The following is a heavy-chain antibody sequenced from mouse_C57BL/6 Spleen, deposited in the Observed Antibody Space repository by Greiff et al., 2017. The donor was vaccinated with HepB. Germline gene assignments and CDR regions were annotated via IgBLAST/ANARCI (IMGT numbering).Heavy chain of an antibody. CDR3: TRPLYYSNHYFDY. D-gene: IGHD2-5*01. V-gene: IGHV1-15*01. J-gene: IGHJ2*01. CDR2: IDPETGGT. Sequence: VQLQQSGAELVRPGASVKLSCKASGYTFTDYEMHWVKQTPVHGLEWIGAIDPETGGTAYNQKFKGKAILTADKSSSTAYMELRSLTSEDSAVYYCTRPLYYSNHYFDYWGQGTTLTVSS. CDR1: GYTFTDYE.